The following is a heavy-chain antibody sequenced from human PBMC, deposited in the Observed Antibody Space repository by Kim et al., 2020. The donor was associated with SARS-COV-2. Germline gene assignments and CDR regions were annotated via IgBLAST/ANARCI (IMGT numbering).Heavy chain of an antibody. J-gene: IGHJ4*02. D-gene: IGHD3-16*01. Sequence: SETLSLTCTVPDGYISSSSYCWGWIRQSPGKGLEWIGSVCHSGSTSYNPSLKSRVAMPVDTSKNQVSLKLSSVTAADTAVYYCARRGRVHIDYWGQGTL. CDR3: ARRGRVHIDY. CDR2: VCHSGST. CDR1: DGYISSSSYC. V-gene: IGHV4-39*01.